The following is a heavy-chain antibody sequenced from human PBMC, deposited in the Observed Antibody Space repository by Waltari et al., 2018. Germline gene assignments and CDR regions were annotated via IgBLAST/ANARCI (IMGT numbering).Heavy chain of an antibody. CDR1: GFTFSSYS. CDR2: ISSSSSTI. Sequence: EVQLVESGGGLVQPGGSLRLSCAASGFTFSSYSMNWVRQAPGKGLEWVSYISSSSSTIYYADSVKGRFTIARDNAKNSLYRQMNSLRAEDTAVYYCARDAGYDFWSGYYALNGMDVWGQGTTVTVSS. V-gene: IGHV3-48*01. D-gene: IGHD3-3*01. CDR3: ARDAGYDFWSGYYALNGMDV. J-gene: IGHJ6*02.